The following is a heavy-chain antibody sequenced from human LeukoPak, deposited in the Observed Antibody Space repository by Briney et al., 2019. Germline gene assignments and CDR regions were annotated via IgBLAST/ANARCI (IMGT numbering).Heavy chain of an antibody. V-gene: IGHV3-30-3*01. CDR3: AREGTWFGELGYDWFDP. CDR2: ISYDGSNK. Sequence: GGSLRLSCAASGFTFSSYAMHWVRQAPGKGLEWVAVISYDGSNKYYADSVKGRFTISRDNSKNTLYLQMNSLRAEDTAVYYCAREGTWFGELGYDWFDPWGQGTLVTVSS. J-gene: IGHJ5*02. D-gene: IGHD3-10*01. CDR1: GFTFSSYA.